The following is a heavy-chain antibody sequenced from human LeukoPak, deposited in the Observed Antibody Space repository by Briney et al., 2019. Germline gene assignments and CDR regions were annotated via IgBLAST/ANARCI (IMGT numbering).Heavy chain of an antibody. CDR3: ARELYSSSPRTDY. Sequence: SETLSLTCTVSGGSISSSSYYWGWIRQPPGKGLEWIGSIYCSGSTYYNPSLKSRVTISVDTSKNQFSLKLSSVTAADTAVYYCARELYSSSPRTDYWGQGTLVTVSS. CDR2: IYCSGST. J-gene: IGHJ4*02. V-gene: IGHV4-39*02. D-gene: IGHD6-6*01. CDR1: GGSISSSSYY.